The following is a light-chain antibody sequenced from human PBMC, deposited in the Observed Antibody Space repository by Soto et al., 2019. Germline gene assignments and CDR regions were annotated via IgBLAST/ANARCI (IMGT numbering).Light chain of an antibody. V-gene: IGKV3-20*01. J-gene: IGKJ2*01. Sequence: EIVLTQSPGTLSLSPGERATLSCRTSQSVSNTYLAWYQQKPGQAPRLLIYGASSRAAGIPDRFSGGGSGTDLTLTISRLEPEDFAVYYCQQYGTSPPVYAFGQGTKLEIK. CDR2: GAS. CDR3: QQYGTSPPVYA. CDR1: QSVSNTY.